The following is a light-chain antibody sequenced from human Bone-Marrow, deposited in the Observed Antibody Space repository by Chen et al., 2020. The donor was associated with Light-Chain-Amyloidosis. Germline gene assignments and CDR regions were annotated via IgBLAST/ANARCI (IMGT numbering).Light chain of an antibody. V-gene: IGLV4-69*01. J-gene: IGLJ2*01. Sequence: QLVVTQSPSATASLGASVELTCTLSSGHSSYAIVWHQQQPEKGPRYLMRVKSDGTHTKGDGIPDRFSCSCSGAERHRFISSLQSEDEAHYYCQTWGTGAPVVFGGGTKLTVL. CDR2: VKSDGTH. CDR1: SGHSSYA. CDR3: QTWGTGAPVV.